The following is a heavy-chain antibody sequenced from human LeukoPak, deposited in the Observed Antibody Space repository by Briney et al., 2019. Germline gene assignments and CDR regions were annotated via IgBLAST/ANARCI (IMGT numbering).Heavy chain of an antibody. J-gene: IGHJ6*03. CDR2: IYYSGST. Sequence: PSETLSLTCTVSGGSISSSSYYWGWIRQPPGKGLEWIGTIYYSGSTYYNPSLKSRVTISVDTSKNQFSLKLSSVTAADTAVYYCATRIAAAGPKYYYYTDVWGKGTTVTISS. CDR1: GGSISSSSYY. CDR3: ATRIAAAGPKYYYYTDV. V-gene: IGHV4-39*07. D-gene: IGHD6-13*01.